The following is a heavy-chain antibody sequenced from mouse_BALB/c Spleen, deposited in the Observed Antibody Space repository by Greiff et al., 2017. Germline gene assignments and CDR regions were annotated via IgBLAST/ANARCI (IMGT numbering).Heavy chain of an antibody. V-gene: IGHV1S132*01. Sequence: VQLVESGAELVKPGASVKLSCKTSGYTFTSYWIQWVKQRPGQGLGWIGEIFPGTGTTYYNEKFKGKATLTIDTSSSTAYMQLSSLTSEDSAVYFCARRWDLYAMDYWGQGTSVTVSS. D-gene: IGHD4-1*01. J-gene: IGHJ4*01. CDR3: ARRWDLYAMDY. CDR2: IFPGTGTT. CDR1: GYTFTSYW.